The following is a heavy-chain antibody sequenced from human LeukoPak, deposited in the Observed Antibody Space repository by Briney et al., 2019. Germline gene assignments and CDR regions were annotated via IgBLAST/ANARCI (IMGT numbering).Heavy chain of an antibody. D-gene: IGHD6-13*01. CDR2: IYPGDSDT. V-gene: IGHV5-51*01. CDR1: GYSFSSYW. J-gene: IGHJ4*02. Sequence: GESLKISCKGSGYSFSSYWIGWVRQMPGKGLEWMGIIYPGDSDTGYSPSFQGQVTMSADKSTSTAYLQWSSLKASDSAMYYCARRASSWWFDYWGQGTLVTVSS. CDR3: ARRASSWWFDY.